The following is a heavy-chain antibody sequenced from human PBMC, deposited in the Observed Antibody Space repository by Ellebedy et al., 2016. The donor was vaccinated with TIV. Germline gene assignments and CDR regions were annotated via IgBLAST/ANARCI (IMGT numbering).Heavy chain of an antibody. D-gene: IGHD3-3*01. Sequence: SETLSLXXAVYGGSFSGYYWSWIRQPPGKGLEWIGEINHSGSTNYNPSLKSRVTISRDTSKNQLSLKLNSVTAADTAVYYCARGSGYRGFDYWGQGTLVTVSS. V-gene: IGHV4-34*01. CDR1: GGSFSGYY. J-gene: IGHJ4*02. CDR3: ARGSGYRGFDY. CDR2: INHSGST.